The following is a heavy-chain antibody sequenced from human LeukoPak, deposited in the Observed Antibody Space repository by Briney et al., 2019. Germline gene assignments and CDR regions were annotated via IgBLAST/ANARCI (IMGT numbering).Heavy chain of an antibody. Sequence: SQTLSLTCAISGDSVSSNSAAWTWIRQSPSRGPEWLGRTYYRSKWYSDYAVSVKSRITINPDTSKNQFSLQLNSVTPEDTAVYYCARGSAVAGMGDWGQGTLVTVSS. J-gene: IGHJ4*02. V-gene: IGHV6-1*01. CDR2: TYYRSKWYS. D-gene: IGHD6-19*01. CDR1: GDSVSSNSAA. CDR3: ARGSAVAGMGD.